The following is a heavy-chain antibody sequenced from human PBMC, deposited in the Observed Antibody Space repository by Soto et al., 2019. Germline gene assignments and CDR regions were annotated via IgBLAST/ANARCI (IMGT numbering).Heavy chain of an antibody. CDR2: ISYDGSNK. CDR3: AKGYSRGPRGFDY. Sequence: QVQLVESGGGVVQPGRSLRLSCAASGFTFSSYGMHWVRQAPGKGLEWVAVISYDGSNKYYADSVKGRFTISRDNSKNTLYLQMNSLRAEDTAVYYCAKGYSRGPRGFDYWGQGTLVTVSS. D-gene: IGHD6-19*01. CDR1: GFTFSSYG. J-gene: IGHJ4*02. V-gene: IGHV3-30*18.